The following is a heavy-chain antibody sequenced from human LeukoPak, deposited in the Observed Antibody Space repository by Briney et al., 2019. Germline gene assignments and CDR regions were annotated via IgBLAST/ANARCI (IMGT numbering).Heavy chain of an antibody. D-gene: IGHD4-17*01. V-gene: IGHV3-30-3*01. J-gene: IGHJ4*02. CDR3: AREWDYGDYYFDY. CDR2: ISYDGSNK. CDR1: GFTFSSYA. Sequence: GGSLRLSCAASGFTFSSYAMSWVRQAPGKGLEWVAVISYDGSNKYYADSVKGRFTIFRDNSKNTLYLQMNSLRAEDTAVYYCAREWDYGDYYFDYWGQGTLVTVSS.